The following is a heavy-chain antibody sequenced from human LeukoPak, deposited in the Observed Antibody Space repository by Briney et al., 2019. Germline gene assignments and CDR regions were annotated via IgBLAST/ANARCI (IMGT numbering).Heavy chain of an antibody. Sequence: GGSLRLSCAASGFTFSSYAMHWVRQAPGKGLEWVAVISYDGSNKYYADSVKGRFTISRDNSKNTLYLQMNSLRAEDTAVYYCFSRPLKLRFLEWLSGHDAFDIWGQGTTVTVSS. J-gene: IGHJ3*02. CDR2: ISYDGSNK. CDR3: FSRPLKLRFLEWLSGHDAFDI. CDR1: GFTFSSYA. V-gene: IGHV3-30-3*01. D-gene: IGHD3-3*01.